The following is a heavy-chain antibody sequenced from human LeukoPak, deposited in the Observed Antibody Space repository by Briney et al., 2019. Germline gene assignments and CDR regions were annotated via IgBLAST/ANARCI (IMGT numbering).Heavy chain of an antibody. Sequence: KASETLSLTCTVSGGSIRSRYYYWGWIRQPPGKGLEWIGSIYDSGSTYYNPSLKSRVTISVDTSKNQFSLKLSCVTAADTALYYCATENRYSYGNYYYYGMEVWGQGTTVTVSS. CDR3: ATENRYSYGNYYYYGMEV. CDR1: GGSIRSRYYY. CDR2: IYDSGST. V-gene: IGHV4-39*07. D-gene: IGHD5-18*01. J-gene: IGHJ6*02.